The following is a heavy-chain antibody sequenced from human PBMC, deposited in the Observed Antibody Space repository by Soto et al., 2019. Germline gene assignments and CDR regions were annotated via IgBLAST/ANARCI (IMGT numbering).Heavy chain of an antibody. V-gene: IGHV3-73*01. J-gene: IGHJ6*02. CDR2: IRSRANNFAT. CDR3: ARGQGAAIGDYYYHGMDV. D-gene: IGHD2-2*02. CDR1: GFIFSGSA. Sequence: GGSLRLSCAASGFIFSGSAIHWVRQASGKWLEWVGRIRSRANNFATSSAASVKGRFTFSRDDSKNTAYLQMNTLKPEDTAVYYCARGQGAAIGDYYYHGMDVWGQGXTVTVYS.